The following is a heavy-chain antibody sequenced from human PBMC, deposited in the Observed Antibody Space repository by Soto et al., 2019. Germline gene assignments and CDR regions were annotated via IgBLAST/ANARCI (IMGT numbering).Heavy chain of an antibody. Sequence: QVQLQESGPGLVEPSQTLSLTCTVSGGSISSGGYYWSWIRQHPGKGLEWIGYISYSGRTYYNPSLKTRVTILVDSSENHFSLKLTSVTAADTAVYYCPRRKQNYYGMDIWGQGTTVTVSS. CDR2: ISYSGRT. V-gene: IGHV4-31*03. J-gene: IGHJ6*02. CDR1: GGSISSGGYY. CDR3: PRRKQNYYGMDI.